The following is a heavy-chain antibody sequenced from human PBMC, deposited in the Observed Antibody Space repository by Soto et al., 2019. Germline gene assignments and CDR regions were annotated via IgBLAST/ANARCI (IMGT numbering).Heavy chain of an antibody. Sequence: QVQLVESGGGVVQPGRSLRLSCAASGFTFSSYAMHWVRQAPGKGLEWVAVISYDGSNKYYADSVKGRFTISRDNSKNTLYLQMNSLRAEDTAVYYCARGQQLDITYYYYYGMDVWGQGTTVTVSS. V-gene: IGHV3-30-3*01. CDR2: ISYDGSNK. J-gene: IGHJ6*02. CDR1: GFTFSSYA. D-gene: IGHD6-13*01. CDR3: ARGQQLDITYYYYYGMDV.